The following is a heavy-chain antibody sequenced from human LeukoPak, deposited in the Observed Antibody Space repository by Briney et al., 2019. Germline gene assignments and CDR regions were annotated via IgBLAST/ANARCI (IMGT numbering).Heavy chain of an antibody. J-gene: IGHJ5*02. V-gene: IGHV3-30*04. Sequence: PGGSLRLSCAASGFTFSSYAMHWVRQAPGMGLEWVAVISYDGSNKYYADSVKGRFTISRDNSKNTLYLQMNSLRAEDTAVYYCARGNYYDSFPGWFDPWGQGTLVTVSS. CDR3: ARGNYYDSFPGWFDP. D-gene: IGHD3-22*01. CDR2: ISYDGSNK. CDR1: GFTFSSYA.